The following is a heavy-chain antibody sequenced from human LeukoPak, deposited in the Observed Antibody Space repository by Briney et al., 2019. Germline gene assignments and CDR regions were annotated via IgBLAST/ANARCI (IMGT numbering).Heavy chain of an antibody. CDR1: GYTLTELS. CDR2: FDPEDGET. J-gene: IGHJ4*02. D-gene: IGHD3-22*01. CDR3: ATDLHYDSSGYYYPLDC. Sequence: ASVKVSCKVSGYTLTELSMHWVRQAPGKGLEWMGGFDPEDGETIYAQKFQGRVTMTEDTSTDTAYMELSSLRSEDTAVYYCATDLHYDSSGYYYPLDCWGQGTLVTVSS. V-gene: IGHV1-24*01.